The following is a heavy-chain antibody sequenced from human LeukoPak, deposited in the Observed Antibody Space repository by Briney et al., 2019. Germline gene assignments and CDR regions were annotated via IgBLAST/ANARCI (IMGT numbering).Heavy chain of an antibody. CDR2: ISDSGSTV. CDR1: GFTFSNSG. V-gene: IGHV3-48*01. CDR3: ARRLAY. J-gene: IGHJ4*02. Sequence: GGSLRLSCAASGFTFSNSGMTWVRQAPGKGLEWVSYISDSGSTVYYADSVKGRFTVSRDNAKSSLFLQMNSLRAEDTAVYYCARRLAYWGQGTLVTVSS.